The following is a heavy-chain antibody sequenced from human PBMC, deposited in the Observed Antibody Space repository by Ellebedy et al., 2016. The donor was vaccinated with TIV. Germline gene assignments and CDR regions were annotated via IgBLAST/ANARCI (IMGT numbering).Heavy chain of an antibody. V-gene: IGHV3-11*01. CDR2: ISSSGSTI. CDR3: ARGSPVYWFDP. J-gene: IGHJ5*02. Sequence: GGSLRLXXAASGFTFSDYYMSWIRQAPGKGLEWVSYISSSGSTIYYADSVKGRFTISRDNAKNSLYLQMNSLRAEDTAVYYCARGSPVYWFDPWGQGTLVTVSS. CDR1: GFTFSDYY.